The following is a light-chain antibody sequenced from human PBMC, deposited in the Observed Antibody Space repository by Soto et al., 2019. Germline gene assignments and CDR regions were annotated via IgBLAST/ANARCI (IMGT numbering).Light chain of an antibody. J-gene: IGKJ5*01. Sequence: EIVLTQSPGTLSLSPGERATLSCRSSQSVSSSYLAWYQQKPGQAPRLLIYGASSRATGIPDRFSGSGSGTDFTLTISRLEPEDFAVYYCQQYGSSPGITVGQVTRLEIK. CDR2: GAS. CDR1: QSVSSSY. V-gene: IGKV3-20*01. CDR3: QQYGSSPGIT.